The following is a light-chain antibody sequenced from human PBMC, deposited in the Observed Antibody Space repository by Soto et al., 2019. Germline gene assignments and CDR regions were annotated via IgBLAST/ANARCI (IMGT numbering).Light chain of an antibody. J-gene: IGKJ4*01. CDR3: QQRNSWPLT. V-gene: IGKV3-11*01. CDR1: QSISQS. CDR2: GAS. Sequence: EVVLPQSPGTLSLYPEEIATLSCRASQSISQSLAWYQQRPGQAPRLVIYGASNRATGIPARFSGSGSGTDFILTLSSLEPEDFAVYYCQQRNSWPLTFGGATKVDI.